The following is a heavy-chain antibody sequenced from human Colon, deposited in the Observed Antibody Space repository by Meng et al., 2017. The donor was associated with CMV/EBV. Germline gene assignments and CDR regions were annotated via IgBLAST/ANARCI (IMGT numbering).Heavy chain of an antibody. CDR2: IHTTDST. Sequence: GPPQAPCPRLGKPSDTLSLSCTVSGGSIGSYYWNWMRQPDGQGLEWSGRIHTTDSTNYNPSLKSRVTISVDTSKNQFSLKLTSVTAADTAVYYCARDTGTTGTGSLFDYWGQGILVTVSS. CDR3: ARDTGTTGTGSLFDY. J-gene: IGHJ4*02. D-gene: IGHD1-1*01. CDR1: GGSIGSYY. V-gene: IGHV4-4*07.